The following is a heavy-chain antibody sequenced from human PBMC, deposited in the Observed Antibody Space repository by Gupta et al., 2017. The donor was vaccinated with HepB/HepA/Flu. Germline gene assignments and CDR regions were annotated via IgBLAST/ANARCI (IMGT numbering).Heavy chain of an antibody. J-gene: IGHJ4*02. CDR1: GVHLSSYA. Sequence: EVQLLESGGGLVQPGGSLRLSCAASGVHLSSYAMSWVRQAPGKGLEWVSAISGSGGSTYYADSVKGRFTISRDNSKNTLYLQMNRLRAEDTAVYYCAKGGYYYGSGRGFDYWGQGTLVTVSS. CDR3: AKGGYYYGSGRGFDY. D-gene: IGHD3-10*01. V-gene: IGHV3-23*01. CDR2: ISGSGGST.